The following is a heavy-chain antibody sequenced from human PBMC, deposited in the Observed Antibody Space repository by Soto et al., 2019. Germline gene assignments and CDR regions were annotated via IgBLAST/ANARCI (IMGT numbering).Heavy chain of an antibody. CDR1: GFTFSSYE. V-gene: IGHV3-48*03. D-gene: IGHD1-20*01. Sequence: PGGSLRLSCAASGFTFSSYELNWVRQAPGKGREWVSYISSSGSTIYYADSVKGRFTISRDNATTSLYLQMNSLRAEDTAVYYCAREITGTTMGDYYYGMYVWGQGTTVTVSS. J-gene: IGHJ6*02. CDR2: ISSSGSTI. CDR3: AREITGTTMGDYYYGMYV.